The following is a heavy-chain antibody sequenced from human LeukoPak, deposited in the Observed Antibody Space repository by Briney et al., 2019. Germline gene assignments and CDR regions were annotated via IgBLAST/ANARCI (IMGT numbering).Heavy chain of an antibody. CDR2: ISSSSSYI. CDR1: GFTFSSYS. J-gene: IGHJ4*02. Sequence: GSLRLSCAASGFTFSSYSMNWVRQAPGKGLEWVSSISSSSSYIYYADSVKGRFTISRDNAKNSLYLQMNSLRAEDTAVYYCARDHTPSDYYGSGSYYSLGYWGQGTLVTVSS. D-gene: IGHD3-10*01. V-gene: IGHV3-21*01. CDR3: ARDHTPSDYYGSGSYYSLGY.